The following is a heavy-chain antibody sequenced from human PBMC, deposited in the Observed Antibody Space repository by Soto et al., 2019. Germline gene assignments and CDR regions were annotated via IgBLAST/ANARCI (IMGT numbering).Heavy chain of an antibody. D-gene: IGHD3-10*01. V-gene: IGHV2-5*02. CDR1: GFSLTTSGVG. CDR3: AHKSLVPFGMDV. J-gene: IGHJ6*02. Sequence: SGPTLVNPTQTLTLTCTFSGFSLTTSGVGVGWIRQPPGKALEWLALIYWDDDKCYSPSLKNRLTITKDTSRNQVVLTLIDLDPVDTATYYCAHKSLVPFGMDVWGQGTTVTVSS. CDR2: IYWDDDK.